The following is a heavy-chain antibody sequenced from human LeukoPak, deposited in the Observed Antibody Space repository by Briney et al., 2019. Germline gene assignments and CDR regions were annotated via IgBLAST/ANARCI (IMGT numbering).Heavy chain of an antibody. Sequence: ASVKVSCKVSGYTLTELSMHWVRQAPGKGLEWMGGFDPEDGETIYAQKFQGRVTMTEDTSTDAAYMELSSLRSEDTAVYYCATFDSSSWYSRYFDYWGQGTLVTVSX. CDR2: FDPEDGET. D-gene: IGHD6-13*01. V-gene: IGHV1-24*01. CDR1: GYTLTELS. CDR3: ATFDSSSWYSRYFDY. J-gene: IGHJ4*02.